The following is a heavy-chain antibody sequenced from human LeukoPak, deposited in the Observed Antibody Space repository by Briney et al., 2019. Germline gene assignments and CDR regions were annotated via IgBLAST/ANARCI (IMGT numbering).Heavy chain of an antibody. CDR1: GFTFSSYS. V-gene: IGHV3-21*01. J-gene: IGHJ6*03. D-gene: IGHD5-18*01. CDR2: ISSSSSYI. CDR3: ARRGYSYGIYYYYYYMDV. Sequence: GGSLRLSCAASGFTFSSYSMNWVREAPGKGLEGVSAISSSSSYIYYADSVKGRFTISRDNAKNSLYLQMNSLRAEDTAVYYCARRGYSYGIYYYYYYMDVWGKGTTVTVSS.